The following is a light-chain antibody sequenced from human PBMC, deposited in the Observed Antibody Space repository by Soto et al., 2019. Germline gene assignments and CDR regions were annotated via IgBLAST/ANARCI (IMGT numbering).Light chain of an antibody. Sequence: DIQMTQSPSSLSASVGDRVTITCQASQDISNSLIWYQQKSGKAPNLLIYGASNLETGVPSTFSGGGSGTYFTFTISSLQPEDIATYYCQQYHSLPYTFGQGTKLEIK. CDR2: GAS. V-gene: IGKV1-33*01. J-gene: IGKJ2*01. CDR3: QQYHSLPYT. CDR1: QDISNS.